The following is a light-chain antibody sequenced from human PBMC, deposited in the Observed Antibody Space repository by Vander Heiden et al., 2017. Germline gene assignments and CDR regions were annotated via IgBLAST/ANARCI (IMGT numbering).Light chain of an antibody. CDR1: QSISSY. CDR3: QQSDSTPFT. Sequence: DIQMTQSPSSLSASVGDRVTITCRASQSISSYLNWYQQKPGKAPKLLIYAASSLQSGLPSRFSGSGSGTDFTLTISRLQPEDFATYYCQQSDSTPFTFGGGTKVEIK. V-gene: IGKV1-39*01. CDR2: AAS. J-gene: IGKJ4*01.